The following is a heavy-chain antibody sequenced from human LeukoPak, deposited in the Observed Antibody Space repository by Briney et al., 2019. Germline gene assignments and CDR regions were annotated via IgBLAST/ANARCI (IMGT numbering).Heavy chain of an antibody. CDR3: ASSDAPYYDFWSGYYFATDY. CDR1: GGTFSSYA. V-gene: IGHV1-69*05. CDR2: IIPIFGTA. Sequence: GASVKVSCKASGGTFSSYAISWVRQAPGQGLEWMGGIIPIFGTATYAQRFQGRVTITTDESTSTAYMELSSLRSEDTAVYYCASSDAPYYDFWSGYYFATDYWGQGTLVTVSS. D-gene: IGHD3-3*01. J-gene: IGHJ4*02.